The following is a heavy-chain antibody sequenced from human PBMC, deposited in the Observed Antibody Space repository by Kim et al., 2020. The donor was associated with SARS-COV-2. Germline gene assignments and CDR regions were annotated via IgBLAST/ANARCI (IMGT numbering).Heavy chain of an antibody. D-gene: IGHD2-15*01. V-gene: IGHV3-33*06. Sequence: VKGRFTITRYNSKNTQYLQMNNLRAEDTAVYYCAKERRKYCSGGSCHLEYWGQGTLVTVSS. J-gene: IGHJ4*02. CDR3: AKERRKYCSGGSCHLEY.